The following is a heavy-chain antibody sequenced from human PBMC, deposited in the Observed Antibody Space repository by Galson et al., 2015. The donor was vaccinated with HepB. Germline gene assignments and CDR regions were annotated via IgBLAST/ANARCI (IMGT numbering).Heavy chain of an antibody. J-gene: IGHJ3*02. CDR2: ISSSSSYI. V-gene: IGHV3-21*01. CDR1: GFTFSSYS. D-gene: IGHD2-2*03. CDR3: ARAYGEISLGIVVVPAARDAFDI. Sequence: SLRLSCAASGFTFSSYSMNWVRQAPGKGLEWVSSISSSSSYIYYADSVKGRFTISRDNAKNSLYLQMNSLRAEDTAVYYCARAYGEISLGIVVVPAARDAFDIWGQGTMVTVSS.